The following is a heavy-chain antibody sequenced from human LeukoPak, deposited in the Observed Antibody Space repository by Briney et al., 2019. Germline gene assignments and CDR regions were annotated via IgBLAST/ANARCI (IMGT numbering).Heavy chain of an antibody. V-gene: IGHV1-8*01. D-gene: IGHD3-10*01. J-gene: IGHJ4*02. CDR3: ARSTMGARRRYDY. CDR1: AYTFTTYD. CDR2: MSPNSGNT. Sequence: SVTVSFKASAYTFTTYDVNLVRQAPGQGLGRMGWMSPNSGNTGYAQNFQGRVTMTMNTSTTTAYMELTSLTSEDTAVYYCARSTMGARRRYDYWGLGTLVTASS.